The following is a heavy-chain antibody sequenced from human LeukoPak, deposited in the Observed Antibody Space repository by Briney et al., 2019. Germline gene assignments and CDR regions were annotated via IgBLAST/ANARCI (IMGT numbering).Heavy chain of an antibody. D-gene: IGHD6-13*01. CDR3: AKELSSRRPFDY. CDR1: GFTFSTYG. V-gene: IGHV3-23*01. J-gene: IGHJ4*02. CDR2: ISGSGENT. Sequence: PGGSLRLSCAASGFTFSTYGMSWVRQAPRKGLEWVSHISGSGENTYYADSVKGRFTISRDNSKNTLYLQMNSLRAEDTAVYYCAKELSSRRPFDYWGQGTLVTVSS.